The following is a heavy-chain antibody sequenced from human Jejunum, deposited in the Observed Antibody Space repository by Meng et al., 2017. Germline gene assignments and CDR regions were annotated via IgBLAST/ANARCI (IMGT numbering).Heavy chain of an antibody. CDR3: ARSFWNYYYIDY. V-gene: IGHV4-39*01. CDR2: IYYSGST. CDR1: GGSISTSSYY. D-gene: IGHD3-3*01. Sequence: QLQLQESGPGLVKPSETPPRTCTVSGGSISTSSYYWGWIRQAPGKGLEWIGNIYYSGSTYYNSSLKSRVTISVDTSKNQFSLTLSAVTAADTAVYYCARSFWNYYYIDYWGQGALVTVSS. J-gene: IGHJ4*02.